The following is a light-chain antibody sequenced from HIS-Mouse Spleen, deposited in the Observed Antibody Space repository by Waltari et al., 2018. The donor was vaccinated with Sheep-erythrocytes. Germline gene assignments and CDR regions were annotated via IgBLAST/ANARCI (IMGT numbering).Light chain of an antibody. CDR3: QQLNSYPHT. CDR2: AAS. J-gene: IGKJ2*01. V-gene: IGKV1-9*01. Sequence: DIQLTQSXSFLSASVGXXVTITCRASQGISSYLAWYQQKPGQAPKHLIYAASTLQSGVPSRFSGSGSGTEFTLTISSLQPEDFATHYCQQLNSYPHTFGQGTKLEIK. CDR1: QGISSY.